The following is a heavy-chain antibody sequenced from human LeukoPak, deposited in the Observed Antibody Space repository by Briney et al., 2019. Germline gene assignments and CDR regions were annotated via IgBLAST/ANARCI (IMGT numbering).Heavy chain of an antibody. V-gene: IGHV3-30*02. Sequence: GGSLRLSCAASGFTLSSYGMHWVRQAPGKGLEWVAFLHFDGSKTDYADSVKGRFTISRDTSKNTLYLQMDSLRAEDTAVYYCAKRGLSGGSYYLDYWGQGTLVTVSS. J-gene: IGHJ4*02. D-gene: IGHD1-26*01. CDR1: GFTLSSYG. CDR2: LHFDGSKT. CDR3: AKRGLSGGSYYLDY.